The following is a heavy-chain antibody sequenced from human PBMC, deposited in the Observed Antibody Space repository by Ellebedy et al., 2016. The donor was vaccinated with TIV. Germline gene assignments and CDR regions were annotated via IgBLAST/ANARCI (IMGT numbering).Heavy chain of an antibody. CDR1: GYTFTSYG. Sequence: ASVKVSXXASGYTFTSYGISWVRQAPGQGLEWMGWISAYNGNTNYAQKLQGRVTMTTDTSTSTAYMELRSLRSDDTAVYYCARDKQLGVSYYYYYGMDGWGQGTTVTVSS. V-gene: IGHV1-18*01. CDR2: ISAYNGNT. CDR3: ARDKQLGVSYYYYYGMDG. D-gene: IGHD6-6*01. J-gene: IGHJ6*02.